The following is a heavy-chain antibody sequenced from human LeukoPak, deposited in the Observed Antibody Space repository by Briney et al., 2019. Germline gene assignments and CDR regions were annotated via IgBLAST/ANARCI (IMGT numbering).Heavy chain of an antibody. Sequence: PSETLSLTCAVYGGSFSGYYWSWIRQPPGKGLEWIGEINHSGSTNYNPSLKSRVTISVDTSKNQFSLKLSSVTAADTAVYFCARGDEGYSYGYFDYWGQGTLVTVSS. CDR3: ARGDEGYSYGYFDY. D-gene: IGHD5-18*01. J-gene: IGHJ4*02. CDR2: INHSGST. CDR1: GGSFSGYY. V-gene: IGHV4-34*01.